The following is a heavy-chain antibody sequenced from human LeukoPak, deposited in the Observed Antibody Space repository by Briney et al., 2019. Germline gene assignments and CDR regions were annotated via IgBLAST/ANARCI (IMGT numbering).Heavy chain of an antibody. CDR3: ARTGTTGIQFDP. CDR1: GGTFSSYA. J-gene: IGHJ5*02. V-gene: IGHV1-69*13. CDR2: IIPIFGTA. D-gene: IGHD1-1*01. Sequence: SVKVSCQASGGTFSSYAIRWVRQAPGQGLEWMGGIIPIFGTANYAQKFQGRVTSTADGSTRTAYMELSSVKAEDTSVYYCARTGTTGIQFDPWGQGTLVTVSS.